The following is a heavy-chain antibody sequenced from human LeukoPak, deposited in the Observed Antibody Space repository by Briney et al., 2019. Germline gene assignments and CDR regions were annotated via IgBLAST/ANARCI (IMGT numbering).Heavy chain of an antibody. Sequence: GGSLRLSCAASGFTFSNSWMHWVRQAPGKGLVWVSLIRSDGRITTYADSVRGRFTISRDNAKSTMYLQMNSLRAEDTAVYYCAREGEAGSFDYWGQGTLVTVSS. D-gene: IGHD1-26*01. V-gene: IGHV3-74*01. J-gene: IGHJ4*02. CDR3: AREGEAGSFDY. CDR1: GFTFSNSW. CDR2: IRSDGRIT.